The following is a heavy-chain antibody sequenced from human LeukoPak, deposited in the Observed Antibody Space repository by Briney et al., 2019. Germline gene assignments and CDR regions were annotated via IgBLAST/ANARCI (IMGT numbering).Heavy chain of an antibody. D-gene: IGHD2-2*01. CDR3: ARANPWGASQLLPFDY. CDR1: GYTFTSYG. Sequence: ASVKVSCKASGYTFTSYGISWVRQAPGRGLEWMGWISAYNGNTNYAQKLQGRVTMTTDTSTSTAYMELRSLRSDDTAVYYCARANPWGASQLLPFDYWGQGTLVTVSS. J-gene: IGHJ4*02. V-gene: IGHV1-18*01. CDR2: ISAYNGNT.